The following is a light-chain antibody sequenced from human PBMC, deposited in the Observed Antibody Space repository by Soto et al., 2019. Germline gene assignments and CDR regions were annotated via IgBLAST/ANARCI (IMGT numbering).Light chain of an antibody. CDR3: RQATQSYT. CDR2: KIS. J-gene: IGKJ2*01. CDR1: QSLVHIDGNTY. Sequence: DIVLTQTRLSSPVTLGQPASISCRSSQSLVHIDGNTYFNWLQQRPGQPPSLLIYKISNRFPGVPDRFSGSGAGTDFTLKISRVEAEDVGVYNCRQATQSYTFGQGTRLEIK. V-gene: IGKV2-24*01.